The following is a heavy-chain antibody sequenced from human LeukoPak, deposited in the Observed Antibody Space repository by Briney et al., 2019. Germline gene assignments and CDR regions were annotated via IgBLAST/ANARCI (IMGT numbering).Heavy chain of an antibody. CDR1: GLTFSTSG. Sequence: GGSLRLSCTASGLTFSTSGFNWVRQAPGKGLEWVASIGPTGSDRYHADSIKGRFTISRDNANNFLYLQINSLRAEDTAVYYCAIETNGRHYDYWGQGTLLTVSS. CDR2: IGPTGSDR. J-gene: IGHJ4*02. V-gene: IGHV3-21*06. CDR3: AIETNGRHYDY. D-gene: IGHD1-14*01.